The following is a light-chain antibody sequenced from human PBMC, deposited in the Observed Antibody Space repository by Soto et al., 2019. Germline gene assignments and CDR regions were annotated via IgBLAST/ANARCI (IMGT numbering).Light chain of an antibody. CDR1: SSNIGAGYD. J-gene: IGLJ2*01. CDR2: GNS. Sequence: QSVLTQPPSVSGAPGQRVTISCTGSSSNIGAGYDVHWYQQLPGTAPKLLIYGNSNRPSGVPDRFSGSKSGTSASLAITGLQAEEGANYYCHSYDSSVVFGGGTKLPAL. V-gene: IGLV1-40*01. CDR3: HSYDSSVV.